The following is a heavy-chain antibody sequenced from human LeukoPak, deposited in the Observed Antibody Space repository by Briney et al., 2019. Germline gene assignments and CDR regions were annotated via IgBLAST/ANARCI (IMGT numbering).Heavy chain of an antibody. CDR1: GFIFNTFC. CDR3: ARDLATRESETIDY. D-gene: IGHD5-12*01. V-gene: IGHV3-48*02. Sequence: GGSLRLSCAASGFIFNTFCMNWVRLTPGKGLEWVSYISSSSSTIYYADSVKGRFTISRDNAKNSLYLQMNSLRDEDTAVYYCARDLATRESETIDYWGQGTLVTVSS. J-gene: IGHJ4*02. CDR2: ISSSSSTI.